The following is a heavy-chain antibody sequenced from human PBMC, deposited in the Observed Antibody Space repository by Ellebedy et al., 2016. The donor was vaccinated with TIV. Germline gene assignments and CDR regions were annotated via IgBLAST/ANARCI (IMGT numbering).Heavy chain of an antibody. J-gene: IGHJ6*02. CDR2: INPDSGGT. D-gene: IGHD6-13*01. V-gene: IGHV1-2*02. CDR3: ARVIRGSSGMDV. CDR1: GYTFSAYY. Sequence: VSVKVSCKASGYTFSAYYIHWVRQAPGQGLEWMGWINPDSGGTNFAQRFQGRVTMSRDTSVNAAYMHLSRLESDDTAIYYCARVIRGSSGMDVWGQGTTVTVS.